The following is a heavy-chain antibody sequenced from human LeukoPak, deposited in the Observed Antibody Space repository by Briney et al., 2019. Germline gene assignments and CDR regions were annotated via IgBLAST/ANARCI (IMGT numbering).Heavy chain of an antibody. CDR2: INPNSGGT. V-gene: IGHV1-2*02. J-gene: IGHJ4*02. D-gene: IGHD3-10*01. CDR1: GYTFTGYY. CDR3: ARDYLGSGSFGY. Sequence: ASVKVSCKASGYTFTGYYMHWVRQAPGQGLEWMGWINPNSGGTNYAQKFQGRVTMTRDTSISTAYMELSRLGSDDTAVYYCARDYLGSGSFGYWGQGTLVTVSS.